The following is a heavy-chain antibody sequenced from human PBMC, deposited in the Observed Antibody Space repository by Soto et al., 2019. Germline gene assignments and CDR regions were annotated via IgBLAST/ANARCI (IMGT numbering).Heavy chain of an antibody. CDR2: ISSSGSTI. V-gene: IGHV3-11*01. J-gene: IGHJ3*02. CDR1: GFTFSDYY. CDR3: ASVSASRRALDDAFDI. Sequence: QVQLVESGGGLVKPGGSLRLSCAASGFTFSDYYMSWIRQAPGKGLEWVSYISSSGSTIYYADSVKGRFTISRDNAKNSLYLPMNSLRAEDTAVYYCASVSASRRALDDAFDIWGQGTMVTVSS.